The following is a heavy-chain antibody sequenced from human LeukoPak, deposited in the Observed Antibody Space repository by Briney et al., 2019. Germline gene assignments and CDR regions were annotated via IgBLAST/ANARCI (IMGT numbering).Heavy chain of an antibody. Sequence: GSLRLSCAASGFTFSGYWMSWIRQPPGKGLEWIGEINHSGSTNYNPSLKSRVTISVDTSKNQFSLKLSSVTAADTAVYYCARGSSSSSPWVSRPTLGYWGQGTLVTVSS. V-gene: IGHV4-34*01. CDR1: GFTFSGYW. D-gene: IGHD6-6*01. J-gene: IGHJ4*02. CDR2: INHSGST. CDR3: ARGSSSSSPWVSRPTLGY.